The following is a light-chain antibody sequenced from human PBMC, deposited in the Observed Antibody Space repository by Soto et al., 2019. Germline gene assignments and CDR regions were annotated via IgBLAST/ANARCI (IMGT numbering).Light chain of an antibody. V-gene: IGLV1-47*01. CDR1: SSNIGTNY. CDR2: STD. CDR3: AAWDDSLSGPV. Sequence: QSVLTQSPSASGTPGQRVNVSCYGSSSNIGTNYVYWYQQLPGTAPKVLIYSTDKRPSGVPGRFSGSKSGTSASLAISGLRSEDEADYYCAAWDDSLSGPVFGGGAKLTVL. J-gene: IGLJ2*01.